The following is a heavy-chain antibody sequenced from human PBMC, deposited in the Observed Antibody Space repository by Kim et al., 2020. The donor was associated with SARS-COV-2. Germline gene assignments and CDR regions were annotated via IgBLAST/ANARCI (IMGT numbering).Heavy chain of an antibody. CDR1: GFTFTTSR. J-gene: IGHJ4*02. CDR2: INSDGSST. CDR3: ARDGLRNVPFDY. Sequence: GGSLRLSCAASGFTFTTSRMHWIRQAPGKGLLWVSRINSDGSSTIYADSVKGRFSISRDNAKNTLYLQMNSLRAEDAAVYYCARDGLRNVPFDYWGQGTL. V-gene: IGHV3-74*01. D-gene: IGHD1-1*01.